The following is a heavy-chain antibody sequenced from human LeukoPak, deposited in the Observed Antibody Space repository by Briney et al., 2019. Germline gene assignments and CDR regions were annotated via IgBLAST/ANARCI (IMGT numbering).Heavy chain of an antibody. CDR2: ISSNGGST. CDR1: GFTFSSYA. CDR3: ARAGIVVAGTKSLYFDY. D-gene: IGHD6-19*01. J-gene: IGHJ4*02. V-gene: IGHV3-64*01. Sequence: GGSLRLSCAASGFTFSSYAMHWVRQAPGKGLEYVSAISSNGGSTYYANSVKGRFTISRDNSKNTLYLQMGSLRAEDMAVYYCARAGIVVAGTKSLYFDYWGQGTLVTVSS.